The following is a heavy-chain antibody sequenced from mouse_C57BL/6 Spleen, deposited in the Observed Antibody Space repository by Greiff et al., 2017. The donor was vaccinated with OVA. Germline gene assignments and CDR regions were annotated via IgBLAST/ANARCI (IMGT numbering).Heavy chain of an antibody. D-gene: IGHD2-4*01. J-gene: IGHJ4*01. V-gene: IGHV1-26*01. Sequence: EVQLQQSGPELVKPGASVKISCKASGYTFTDYYMNWVKQSHGKSLEWIGDINPNNGGTSYNQKFKGKATLTVDKSSSTAYMELRSLTSEDSAVYYCARLGYYDYAHYYAMDYWGQGTSVTVSS. CDR3: ARLGYYDYAHYYAMDY. CDR1: GYTFTDYY. CDR2: INPNNGGT.